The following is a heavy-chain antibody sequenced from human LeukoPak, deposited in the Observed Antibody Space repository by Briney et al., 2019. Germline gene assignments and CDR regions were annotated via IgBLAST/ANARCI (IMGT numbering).Heavy chain of an antibody. CDR3: AKGITMIDRSPWH. CDR2: ISGSGGST. D-gene: IGHD3-22*01. V-gene: IGHV3-23*01. J-gene: IGHJ4*02. CDR1: GFTFSSYG. Sequence: PGGSLRLSCAASGFTFSSYGMSWVRQAPGKGLEWVSAISGSGGSTYYADSVKGRFTISRDNSKNTLYLQMNSLRAEDTAVYYCAKGITMIDRSPWHWGQGTLVTVSS.